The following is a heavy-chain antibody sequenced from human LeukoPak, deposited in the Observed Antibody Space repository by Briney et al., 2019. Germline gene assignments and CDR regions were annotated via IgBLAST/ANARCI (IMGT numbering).Heavy chain of an antibody. D-gene: IGHD6-13*01. CDR2: IYPGDSDT. J-gene: IGHJ4*02. V-gene: IGHV5-51*01. CDR1: GYSFSTYW. Sequence: GESLKISCKGSGYSFSTYWIAWVRQMPGKGLEWMGIIYPGDSDTRYSPSFQGQFTISADKSISTAYLQWSSLKASDSAIYYCAGAAAGTAIDSWGQGTLVTVSS. CDR3: AGAAAGTAIDS.